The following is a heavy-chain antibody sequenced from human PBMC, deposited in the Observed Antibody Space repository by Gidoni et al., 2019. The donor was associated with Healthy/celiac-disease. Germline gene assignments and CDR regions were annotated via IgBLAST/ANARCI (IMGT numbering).Heavy chain of an antibody. V-gene: IGHV1-3*01. D-gene: IGHD3-22*01. Sequence: QVQLVQSGAEVKKPGASVKVSCKASGYTFTSYALHWVRPAPGQRLEWMGWINAGNGNTKDSQKVQGRVTITRDTSASTAYMELSSLRSEDTAVYYCARDPYYYDSSGYQGHYYYYYYMDVWGKGTTVTVSS. CDR1: GYTFTSYA. CDR2: INAGNGNT. J-gene: IGHJ6*03. CDR3: ARDPYYYDSSGYQGHYYYYYYMDV.